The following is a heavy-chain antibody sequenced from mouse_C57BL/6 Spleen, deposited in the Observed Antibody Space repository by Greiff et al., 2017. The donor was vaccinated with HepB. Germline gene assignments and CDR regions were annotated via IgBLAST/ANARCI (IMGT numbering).Heavy chain of an antibody. CDR2: IRSKSNNYAT. J-gene: IGHJ4*01. D-gene: IGHD2-4*01. Sequence: EVQLQESGGGLVQPKGSLKLSCAASGFSFNTYAMNWVRQAPGKGLEWVARIRSKSNNYATYYADSVKDRFTISRDDSESMLYLQMNNLKTEDTAMYYCVRQRGDYDYAMDYWGQGTSVTVSS. CDR3: VRQRGDYDYAMDY. CDR1: GFSFNTYA. V-gene: IGHV10-1*01.